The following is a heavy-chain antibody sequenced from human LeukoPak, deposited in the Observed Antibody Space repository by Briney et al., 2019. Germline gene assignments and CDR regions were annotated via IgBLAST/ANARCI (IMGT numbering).Heavy chain of an antibody. V-gene: IGHV1-24*01. CDR3: ATGRSNYYYYYMDV. CDR1: GYTLTELS. CDR2: FDPEDGET. Sequence: ASVKVSFTVSGYTLTELSMHWVRQAPGKGLEWMGGFDPEDGETIYAQKFQGRVTMTEDTSTDTAYMELSSLRSEDTAVYYCATGRSNYYYYYMDVWGKGTTVTVSS. J-gene: IGHJ6*03. D-gene: IGHD2-2*01.